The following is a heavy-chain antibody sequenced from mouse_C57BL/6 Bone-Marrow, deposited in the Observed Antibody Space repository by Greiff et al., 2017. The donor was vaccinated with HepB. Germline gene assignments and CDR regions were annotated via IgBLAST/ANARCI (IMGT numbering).Heavy chain of an antibody. CDR1: GYTFTSYW. Sequence: QVQLQQPGAELVKPGASVKLSCKASGYTFTSYWMHWVKQRPGQGLEWIGMIHPNSGSTNYNEKFKSKATLTVDKSSSTAYMQLSSLSSEDSAVYYCARAWGPYYFDYWGQGTTLTVSS. CDR2: IHPNSGST. CDR3: ARAWGPYYFDY. J-gene: IGHJ2*01. V-gene: IGHV1-64*01.